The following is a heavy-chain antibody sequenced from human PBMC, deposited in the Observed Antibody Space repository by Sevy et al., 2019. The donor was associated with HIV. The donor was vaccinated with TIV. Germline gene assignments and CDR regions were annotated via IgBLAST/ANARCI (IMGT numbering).Heavy chain of an antibody. CDR3: SERGWAVDDAVHGY. V-gene: IGHV3-23*01. Sequence: GGSLRLSCAASGFTFSSYAMSWVRQAPGKGLEWVSAISGSGGSTYYADSVKGRFTISRDNSKNTLYLQMNSRRAEDTAVYYCSERGWAVDDAVHGYWVQGTLVTCSS. CDR2: ISGSGGST. D-gene: IGHD1-1*01. J-gene: IGHJ4*02. CDR1: GFTFSSYA.